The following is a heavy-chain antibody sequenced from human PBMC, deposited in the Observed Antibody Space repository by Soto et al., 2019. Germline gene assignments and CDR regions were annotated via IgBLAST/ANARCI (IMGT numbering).Heavy chain of an antibody. D-gene: IGHD4-17*01. J-gene: IGHJ4*02. CDR1: GFSLSTSGVG. CDR2: VYWDDDK. V-gene: IGHV2-5*02. CDR3: AHSSSRWPLGY. Sequence: QITLKESGPTLVKPTQTLTLTCTFSGFSLSTSGVGVVWLRQPPGKALEWLALVYWDDDKRYSPSLKSRLTITQDTSKNQVVLIMNNMDHVDTATYYCAHSSSRWPLGYWGQGALVTVSS.